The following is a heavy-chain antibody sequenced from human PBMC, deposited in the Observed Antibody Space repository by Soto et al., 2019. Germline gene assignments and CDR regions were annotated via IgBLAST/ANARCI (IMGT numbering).Heavy chain of an antibody. V-gene: IGHV4-30-4*01. CDR3: ASGLSGDKVDQ. CDR2: IYDSGNT. CDR1: GGSISDGAYY. J-gene: IGHJ4*02. D-gene: IGHD2-21*01. Sequence: QVQLQESGPGLVKPSQTLSLTCTVSGGSISDGAYYWSWIRQPPGKGLEWIGHIYDSGNTYNNPALKIRLTISVATSKNHFSLNLNSVTAADTAVYYCASGLSGDKVDQWGQGTLVTVSS.